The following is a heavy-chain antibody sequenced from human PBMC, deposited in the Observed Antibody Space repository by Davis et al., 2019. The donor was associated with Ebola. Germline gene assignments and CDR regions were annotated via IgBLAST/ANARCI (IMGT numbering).Heavy chain of an antibody. CDR2: IYPGDSDT. V-gene: IGHV5-51*01. Sequence: GESLKISCKGSGYSFTSYWIGWVRQMPGKGLEWMGIIYPGDSDTRYSPSFQGQVTISADKSISTAYLQWSSLKASDTAMYYCARRPSPAYCGGDCYFFDYWGQGTLVTVSS. D-gene: IGHD2-21*01. J-gene: IGHJ4*02. CDR3: ARRPSPAYCGGDCYFFDY. CDR1: GYSFTSYW.